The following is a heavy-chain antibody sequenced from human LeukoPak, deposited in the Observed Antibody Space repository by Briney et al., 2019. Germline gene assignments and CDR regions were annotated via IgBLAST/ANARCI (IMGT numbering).Heavy chain of an antibody. J-gene: IGHJ4*02. CDR1: GGSISSGDYY. CDR2: IYYSGGT. CDR3: ASETYGANS. V-gene: IGHV4-30-4*01. Sequence: SETLSLTCTVSGGSISSGDYYGSWIRQPPGKGLEWIGYIYYSGGTYYNPSLKSRVTISVDTSKNQFSLKLSSVTAADTAVYYCASETYGANSWGQGTLVTVSS. D-gene: IGHD4-17*01.